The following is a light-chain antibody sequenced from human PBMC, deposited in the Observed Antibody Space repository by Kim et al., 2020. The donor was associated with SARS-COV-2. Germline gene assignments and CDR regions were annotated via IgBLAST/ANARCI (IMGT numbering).Light chain of an antibody. J-gene: IGKJ5*01. Sequence: DIQMTQSPSSLSASIGDRVTITCRASQSISKSFTWFQQRPGKVPKLLIYAASNLQSGVPSRFSGSGSGTEFTLTISSLQPEDFATYYCQQHNSYPPTFGQGTRLDIK. V-gene: IGKV1-39*01. CDR2: AAS. CDR1: QSISKS. CDR3: QQHNSYPPT.